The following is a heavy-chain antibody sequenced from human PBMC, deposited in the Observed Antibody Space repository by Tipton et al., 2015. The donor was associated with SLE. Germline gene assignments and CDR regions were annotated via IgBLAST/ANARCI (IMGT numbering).Heavy chain of an antibody. CDR1: GYTFTSYY. D-gene: IGHD3-22*01. CDR2: INPSGGST. J-gene: IGHJ4*02. V-gene: IGHV1-46*01. CDR3: ARAGQYYDSSGYYRPFDY. Sequence: SGAEVKVSCKASGYTFTSYYMHWVRQAPGQGLEWMGIINPSGGSTSYAQKFQGRVTMTRDTSTSTVYMELSSLRSEDTAVYYCARAGQYYDSSGYYRPFDYWGQGTLVTVSS.